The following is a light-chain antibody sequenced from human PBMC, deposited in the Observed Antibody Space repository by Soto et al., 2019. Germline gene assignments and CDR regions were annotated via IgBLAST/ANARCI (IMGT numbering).Light chain of an antibody. CDR3: QHDGNSPPMYT. J-gene: IGKJ2*01. Sequence: EIVLTQSPGTLSLSPGERATLSCRASQSVSSSYLAWYQQKPGQAPRLLIFGASSRATGIPDRFSGSGSGTDFTLTISRLEPEDCAVYAWQHDGNSPPMYTIGQGNKLEIK. V-gene: IGKV3-20*01. CDR1: QSVSSSY. CDR2: GAS.